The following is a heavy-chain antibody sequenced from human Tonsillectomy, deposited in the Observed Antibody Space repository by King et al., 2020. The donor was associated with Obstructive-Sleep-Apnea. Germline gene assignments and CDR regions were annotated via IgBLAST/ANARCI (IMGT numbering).Heavy chain of an antibody. J-gene: IGHJ4*02. CDR2: INPNSGGT. CDR1: GYTFTGYY. CDR3: ARGDFIAVAGTGVDY. V-gene: IGHV1-2*04. Sequence: VQLVESGAEVKKPGASVKVSCKASGYTFTGYYMHWVRQAPGQGLEWMGWINPNSGGTNYAQKCQGWVTMTRATSISTAYMELSRLRSDDTAVYYCARGDFIAVAGTGVDYWGQGTLVTVSS. D-gene: IGHD6-19*01.